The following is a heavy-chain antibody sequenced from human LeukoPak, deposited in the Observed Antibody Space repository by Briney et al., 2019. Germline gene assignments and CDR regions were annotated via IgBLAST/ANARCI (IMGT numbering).Heavy chain of an antibody. CDR3: AKDRVSPGFNLFDP. V-gene: IGHV3-23*01. CDR2: INGRGDTT. D-gene: IGHD2/OR15-2a*01. CDR1: GFPFSTYA. Sequence: GALRLSFAASGFPFSTYAMSWVRQAPGKGLEWVSAINGRGDTTYYADSVKGWFTISRDTSKSTVFLQMNSLRTEDTAVYYCAKDRVSPGFNLFDPWGQGTLVTVSS. J-gene: IGHJ5*02.